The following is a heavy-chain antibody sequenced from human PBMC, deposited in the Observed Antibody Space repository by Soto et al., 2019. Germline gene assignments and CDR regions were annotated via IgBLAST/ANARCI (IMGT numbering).Heavy chain of an antibody. D-gene: IGHD3-10*01. Sequence: GGSLRLSCAASGFTFRTSAMSWVRRAPGKGLEWVSGINSDDSKHYIASVRGRFTISRDNSKNTLFLQMNNLRVEDTAVYYCARGEAIGDDPWGHGTLVTVSS. V-gene: IGHV3-66*01. J-gene: IGHJ5*02. CDR2: INSDDSK. CDR1: GFTFRTSA. CDR3: ARGEAIGDDP.